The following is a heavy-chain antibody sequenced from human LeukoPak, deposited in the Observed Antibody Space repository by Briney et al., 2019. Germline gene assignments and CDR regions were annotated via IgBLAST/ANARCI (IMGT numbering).Heavy chain of an antibody. J-gene: IGHJ4*02. D-gene: IGHD5-12*01. CDR3: ARDSRWHSGYDY. CDR1: GGSFSGYY. V-gene: IGHV4-34*01. CDR2: INHSGRT. Sequence: SETLSLTCAVYGGSFSGYYWSWIRQPPGKGLEWIGEINHSGRTNYNPSLKSRVTISVDTSKNQFSLKLSSVTAADTAVYYCARDSRWHSGYDYWGQGTLVTVSS.